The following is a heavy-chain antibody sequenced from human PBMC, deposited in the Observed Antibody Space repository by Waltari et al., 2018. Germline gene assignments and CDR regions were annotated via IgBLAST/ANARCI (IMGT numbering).Heavy chain of an antibody. CDR3: ARGSYGDYGSCAFDI. Sequence: QVQLVESGGGVVQHGRSLRLSCAASGFTFSSYGMHWVRQAPGKGLEWVAVIWYDGSNKYYADSVKGRFTISRDNSKNTLYLQMNSLRSEDTAVYYCARGSYGDYGSCAFDIWGQGTMVTVSS. CDR2: IWYDGSNK. V-gene: IGHV3-33*01. CDR1: GFTFSSYG. D-gene: IGHD4-17*01. J-gene: IGHJ3*02.